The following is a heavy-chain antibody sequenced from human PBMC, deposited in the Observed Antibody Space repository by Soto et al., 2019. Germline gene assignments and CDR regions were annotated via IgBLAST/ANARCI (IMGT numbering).Heavy chain of an antibody. CDR3: ARDWRTIPDY. CDR2: IWYDGSNK. D-gene: IGHD2-21*01. V-gene: IGHV3-33*01. CDR1: GFTFSSYG. Sequence: QVQLVESGGGVVQPGRSLRLSCAASGFTFSSYGMHWVRQAPGKGLEWVAVIWYDGSNKYYADSVKGRFTISRDNSKNTLYRQMNSLRAEDTAVYYCARDWRTIPDYWGQGTLVTVSS. J-gene: IGHJ4*02.